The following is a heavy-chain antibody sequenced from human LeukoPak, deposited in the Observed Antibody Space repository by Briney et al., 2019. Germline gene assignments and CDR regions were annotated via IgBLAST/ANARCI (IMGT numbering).Heavy chain of an antibody. V-gene: IGHV3-64D*06. CDR3: VKDRWVDY. Sequence: PGGSLRLSCSASGFTFSDYAMHWVRQAPGKGLEYVSGINLNGGTTYNADSVKGRFTISRDNSKNTLYLQMSSLRVEDTALYYCVKDRWVDYWGQGTLVTVSS. CDR1: GFTFSDYA. J-gene: IGHJ4*02. D-gene: IGHD4-23*01. CDR2: INLNGGTT.